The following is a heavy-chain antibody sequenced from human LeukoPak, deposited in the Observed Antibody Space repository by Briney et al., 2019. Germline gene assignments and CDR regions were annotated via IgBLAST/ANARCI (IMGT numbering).Heavy chain of an antibody. V-gene: IGHV4-31*03. D-gene: IGHD6-19*01. CDR1: GGSISSGGYY. J-gene: IGHJ6*02. CDR3: AREGVAVAGKGFDYYYGMDV. Sequence: PSETLSLTCTVSGGSISSGGYYWSWIRQHPGKGLEGIGYIYYSGGTYYNPSLKSRVTISVDTSKNQFSLKLSSVTAADTAVYYCAREGVAVAGKGFDYYYGMDVWGQGTTVTVSS. CDR2: IYYSGGT.